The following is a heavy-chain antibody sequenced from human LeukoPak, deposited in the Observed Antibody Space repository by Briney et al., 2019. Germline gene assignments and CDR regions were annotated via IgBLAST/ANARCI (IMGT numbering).Heavy chain of an antibody. Sequence: ASVSVSFKSAVYIFTDYYVHWVRQAPGQGREWMGLINPNSGGTNFAQKFQGRVTMTTDTSITTAYMELSRLSSDDTAVYYCARGWRVNSSGGFVDPWGQGTPVTVSS. V-gene: IGHV1-2*02. J-gene: IGHJ5*02. CDR3: ARGWRVNSSGGFVDP. CDR2: INPNSGGT. CDR1: VYIFTDYY. D-gene: IGHD6-6*01.